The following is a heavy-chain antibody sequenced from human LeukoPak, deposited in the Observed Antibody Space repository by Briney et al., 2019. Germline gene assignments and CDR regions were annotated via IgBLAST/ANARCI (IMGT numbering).Heavy chain of an antibody. CDR1: GGSISSSSYY. Sequence: SETLSLTCTVSGGSISSSSYYWSWIRQPPGKGLEWIGYIYYSGSTNYNPSLKSRVTISVDTSKNQFSLKLSSVTAADTAVYYCARVPYAIFGVVPYYFDYWGQGTLVTVSS. CDR3: ARVPYAIFGVVPYYFDY. CDR2: IYYSGST. J-gene: IGHJ4*02. V-gene: IGHV4-61*01. D-gene: IGHD3-3*01.